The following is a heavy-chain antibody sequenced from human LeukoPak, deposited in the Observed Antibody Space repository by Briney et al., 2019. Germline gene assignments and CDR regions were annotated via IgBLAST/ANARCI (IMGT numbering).Heavy chain of an antibody. J-gene: IGHJ4*02. CDR2: IYYSGTT. CDR3: ARGFGYRYGYEY. V-gene: IGHV4-59*01. Sequence: PSETLSLTCTVSGDSISGYYWSWIRQPPGKGLEWIGYIYYSGTTNYNPSPKSRLTMSLDTSKNQFSLKLSSVTAADTAVYFCARGFGYRYGYEYWGQGALVSVSS. D-gene: IGHD5-18*01. CDR1: GDSISGYY.